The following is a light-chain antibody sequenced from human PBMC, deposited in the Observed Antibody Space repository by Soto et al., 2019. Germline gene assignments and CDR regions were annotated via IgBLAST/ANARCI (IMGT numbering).Light chain of an antibody. V-gene: IGKV3-15*01. CDR2: RAS. J-gene: IGKJ2*01. CDR3: QQYNNWPYT. Sequence: DIVMTQSQATLSVSPGGSATLACRARQHVSSNFAWYRQKPGQAPTLLIYRASTRATGIPARFSGSGSGTEFTLTSSSLQSEDFAVSYCQQYNNWPYTFGHGTKLAIK. CDR1: QHVSSN.